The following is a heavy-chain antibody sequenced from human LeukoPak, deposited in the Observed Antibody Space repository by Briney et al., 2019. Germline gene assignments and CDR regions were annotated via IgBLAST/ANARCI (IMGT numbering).Heavy chain of an antibody. J-gene: IGHJ4*02. D-gene: IGHD1-26*01. Sequence: SETLSLTCTVSGGSISSYYWCWIRQPPGEGLEWIGYIYYSGSTNYNPSLKSRVTISVDTSKNQFSLRLSSVTAADTAVYYCASVRSGTHYFDYWGQGTLVTVSS. CDR3: ASVRSGTHYFDY. CDR2: IYYSGST. CDR1: GGSISSYY. V-gene: IGHV4-59*08.